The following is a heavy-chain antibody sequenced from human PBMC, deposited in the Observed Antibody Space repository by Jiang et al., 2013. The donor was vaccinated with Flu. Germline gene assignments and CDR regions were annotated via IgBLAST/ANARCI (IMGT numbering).Heavy chain of an antibody. Sequence: LLKPSETLSLTCTVSGGSISSYYWSWIRQPPGKGLEWIGEINHSGSTNYNPSLKSRVTISVDTSKNQFSLKLSSVTAADTAVYYCARSRGSSSPWGQGNPGHRLL. D-gene: IGHD6-13*01. CDR2: INHSGST. CDR3: ARSRGSSSP. V-gene: IGHV4-34*01. CDR1: GGSISSYY. J-gene: IGHJ5*02.